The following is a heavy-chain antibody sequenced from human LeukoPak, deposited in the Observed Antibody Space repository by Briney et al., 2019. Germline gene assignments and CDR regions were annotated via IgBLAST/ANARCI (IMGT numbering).Heavy chain of an antibody. CDR2: ISSDGSNT. V-gene: IGHV3-74*01. CDR1: GFTFSKYY. J-gene: IGHJ4*02. CDR3: LRVPY. Sequence: PGGSLRLSCAVFGFTFSKYYMHWVRQAPGKGLVWVSRISSDGSNTNYADSVKGRFTISRDNAKNTLYLQMNSLRGEDTAVYYCLRVPYWGQGALVTVSS.